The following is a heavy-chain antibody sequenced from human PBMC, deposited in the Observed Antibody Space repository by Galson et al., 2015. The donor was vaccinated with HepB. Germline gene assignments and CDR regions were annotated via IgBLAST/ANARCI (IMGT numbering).Heavy chain of an antibody. Sequence: SLRLSCAASGFTFSNYWMSWVRQAPGKGLEWVANIKHDGSEEYYVDSVKGRFTISRDNAKNSLHLQMNSLRAEDTAVYYCARLYHYYYMDVWGRGTTVTVSS. V-gene: IGHV3-7*03. CDR3: ARLYHYYYMDV. J-gene: IGHJ6*03. CDR1: GFTFSNYW. CDR2: IKHDGSEE.